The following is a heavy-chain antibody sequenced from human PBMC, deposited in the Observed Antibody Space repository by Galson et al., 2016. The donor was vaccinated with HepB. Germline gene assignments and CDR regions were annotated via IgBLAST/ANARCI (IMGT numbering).Heavy chain of an antibody. Sequence: RLSCAASGXXFSLYXXHWVXXAPGKGLEXXXVTWYDGXNKYYADSAKGRFPISRDNSKNTLYLXMNSLRAEXTAVYYRARERPEIAVTPFDYXXQGTLVTVSS. CDR2: TWYDGXNK. J-gene: IGHJ4*02. V-gene: IGHV3-33*01. D-gene: IGHD6-19*01. CDR1: GXXFSLYX. CDR3: ARERPEIAVTPFDY.